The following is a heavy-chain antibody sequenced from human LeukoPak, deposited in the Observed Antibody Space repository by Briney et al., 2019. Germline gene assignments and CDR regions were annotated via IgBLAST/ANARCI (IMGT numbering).Heavy chain of an antibody. V-gene: IGHV3-23*01. CDR1: GFTFSSYA. Sequence: GGSLRLSCAASGFTFSSYAMSWVRQAPGKGLEWVSDISGSGGSTYYADSVKGRFTISRDNSKNTLYLQMNSLRAEDTAVYYCAKDLPSLVTMVLLYFDYWGQGTLVAVSS. CDR2: ISGSGGST. J-gene: IGHJ4*02. CDR3: AKDLPSLVTMVLLYFDY. D-gene: IGHD3-10*01.